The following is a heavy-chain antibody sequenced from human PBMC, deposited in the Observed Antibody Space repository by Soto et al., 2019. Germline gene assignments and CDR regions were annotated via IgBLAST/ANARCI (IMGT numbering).Heavy chain of an antibody. J-gene: IGHJ5*02. CDR2: IWYDGSNT. V-gene: IGHV3-33*06. CDR1: GFIFSSYG. Sequence: GGSLRLSCAASGFIFSSYGMHWVRQAPGKGLEWVAGIWYDGSNTFYSDAVKGRFSISRDNSKNTVDLQMNSLRAEDTAVYYCAKYIAVAPGWLDPWGQGLQVTVSS. D-gene: IGHD6-19*01. CDR3: AKYIAVAPGWLDP.